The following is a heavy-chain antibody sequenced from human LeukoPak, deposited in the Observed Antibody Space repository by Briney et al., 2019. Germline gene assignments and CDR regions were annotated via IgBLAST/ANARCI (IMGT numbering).Heavy chain of an antibody. CDR3: TTMRSDY. CDR2: IRAKTDGGTT. J-gene: IGHJ4*02. Sequence: GGSLRLSCAASGFTFKTAWMSWVRLAPGKGLEWLGQIRAKTDGGTTDNAAPVKGRFTISRDDSKSTLYLQMNSLRTEDTAVYYCTTMRSDYWGQGTVVTVSS. V-gene: IGHV3-15*01. CDR1: GFTFKTAW.